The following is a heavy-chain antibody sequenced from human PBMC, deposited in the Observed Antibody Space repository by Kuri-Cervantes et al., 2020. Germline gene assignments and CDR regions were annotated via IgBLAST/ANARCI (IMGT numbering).Heavy chain of an antibody. V-gene: IGHV2-26*01. CDR3: ARMDSSGYYYWYFDL. Sequence: SGPTLVKPTETLTLTCTVSGFSLSNARMGVSWIRQPPGKALEWLAHIFPNDEKSYSTSLKSRLTISKDTSKSQVVLTMTNMDPVDTATYYCARMDSSGYYYWYFDLWGRGTLVTVSS. CDR1: GFSLSNARMG. CDR2: IFPNDEK. D-gene: IGHD3-22*01. J-gene: IGHJ2*01.